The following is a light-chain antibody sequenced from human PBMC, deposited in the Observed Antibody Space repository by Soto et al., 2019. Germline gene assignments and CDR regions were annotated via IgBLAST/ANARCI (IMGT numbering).Light chain of an antibody. CDR2: EGT. J-gene: IGLJ3*02. CDR3: CSYAGTSFWV. Sequence: QSALTQPASVSGSPGQSITISCTGTSSDVGGYNYVSWYQQHPGKAPRLMIHEGTKRPSGVSNRFSGSKSGNTATLTISGLQPEDEANYYCCSYAGTSFWVFGGGTKLTVL. V-gene: IGLV2-23*01. CDR1: SSDVGGYNY.